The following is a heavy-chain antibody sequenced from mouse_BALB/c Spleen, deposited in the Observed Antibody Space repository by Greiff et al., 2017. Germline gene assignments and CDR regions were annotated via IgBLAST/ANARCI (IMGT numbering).Heavy chain of an antibody. D-gene: IGHD1-1*01. Sequence: EVQLVESGGDLVKPGGSLKLSCAASGFAFSSYDMSWVRQTPEKRLEWVAYISSGGGSTYYPDTVKGRFTISRDNAKNTLYLQMSSLKSEDTAMYYCARGITTVSPYAMDYWGQGTSVTVSS. CDR3: ARGITTVSPYAMDY. V-gene: IGHV5-12-1*01. CDR1: GFAFSSYD. CDR2: ISSGGGST. J-gene: IGHJ4*01.